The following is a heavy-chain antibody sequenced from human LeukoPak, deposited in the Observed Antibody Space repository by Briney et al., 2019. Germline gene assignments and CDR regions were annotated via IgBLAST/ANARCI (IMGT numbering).Heavy chain of an antibody. CDR1: GYSISSGYY. J-gene: IGHJ4*02. CDR2: IYHSGST. Sequence: SETLSLTCTVFGYSISSGYYWGWIRQPPGKGLEWIGSIYHSGSTYYNPSLKSRVTISVDTSKNQFSLKLSSVTAADTAVYYCARDYRWDCSSTSCYTGFDYWGQGTLVTVSS. CDR3: ARDYRWDCSSTSCYTGFDY. V-gene: IGHV4-38-2*02. D-gene: IGHD2-2*02.